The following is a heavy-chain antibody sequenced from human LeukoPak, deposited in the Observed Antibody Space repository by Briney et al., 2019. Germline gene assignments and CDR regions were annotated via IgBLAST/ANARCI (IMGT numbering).Heavy chain of an antibody. CDR3: ARDEGDYVWGSDRPY. J-gene: IGHJ4*02. D-gene: IGHD3-16*02. V-gene: IGHV3-21*01. Sequence: GGSLRLSCAASGFTFSSYSMNWVRQAPGKGLEWVSSISISSSYIYYADSVKGRFTISRDNDKNSMYLQMNSLRAEDTAVYYCARDEGDYVWGSDRPYWGQGTLVTVSS. CDR1: GFTFSSYS. CDR2: ISISSSYI.